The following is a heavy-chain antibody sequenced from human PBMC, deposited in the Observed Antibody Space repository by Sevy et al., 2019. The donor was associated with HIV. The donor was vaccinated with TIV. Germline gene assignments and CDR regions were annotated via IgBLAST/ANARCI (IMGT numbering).Heavy chain of an antibody. Sequence: ASVKVSCKASGYTFTSYAMHWVRQAPGQRLEWMGWINAGNGNTKYSQKFQGRVTITRDKSASTAYMELGSLRSEDTAVYYCARIYCSGGSCYPTGFDPWGQGTLVTVSS. CDR2: INAGNGNT. V-gene: IGHV1-3*01. CDR1: GYTFTSYA. CDR3: ARIYCSGGSCYPTGFDP. J-gene: IGHJ5*02. D-gene: IGHD2-15*01.